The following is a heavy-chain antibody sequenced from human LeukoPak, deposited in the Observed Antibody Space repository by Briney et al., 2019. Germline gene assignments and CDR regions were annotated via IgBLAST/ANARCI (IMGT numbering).Heavy chain of an antibody. CDR1: GFTFDDYA. CDR3: AKTGHSSLSSGWFDP. Sequence: GGSLRLSCAASGFTFDDYAMHWVRQAPGKGLEWVSGISWNSGSIGYADSVKGRFTISRDNAKNSLYLQMNSLRAEDTALYYCAKTGHSSLSSGWFDPWGQGTLVTVSS. V-gene: IGHV3-9*01. J-gene: IGHJ5*02. D-gene: IGHD6-13*01. CDR2: ISWNSGSI.